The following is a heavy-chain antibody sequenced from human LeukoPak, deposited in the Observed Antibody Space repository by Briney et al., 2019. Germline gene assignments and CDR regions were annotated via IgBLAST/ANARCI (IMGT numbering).Heavy chain of an antibody. V-gene: IGHV3-21*01. J-gene: IGHJ3*02. D-gene: IGHD5-18*01. CDR3: ARDGRIQLWVHAFDI. CDR1: GFTFSSYS. Sequence: NPGGPLRLSCAASGFTFSSYSMNWVRQAPGKGLEWVSSISSSSSYIYYADSVKGRFTISRDNAKNSLYLQMNSLRAEDTAVYYCARDGRIQLWVHAFDIWGQGTMVTVSS. CDR2: ISSSSSYI.